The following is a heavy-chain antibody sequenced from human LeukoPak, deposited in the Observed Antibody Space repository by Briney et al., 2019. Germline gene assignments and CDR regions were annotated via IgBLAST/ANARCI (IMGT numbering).Heavy chain of an antibody. Sequence: GGSLRLSCAASGFTFSSYSMNWVRQAPGKGLEWVAFIRYDGSNKYYADSVKGRFTISRDNSKNTLYLQMNRLRAEDTAVYYCAKAYPPRFDYWGQGTLVTVSS. CDR1: GFTFSSYS. CDR2: IRYDGSNK. V-gene: IGHV3-30*02. CDR3: AKAYPPRFDY. J-gene: IGHJ4*02.